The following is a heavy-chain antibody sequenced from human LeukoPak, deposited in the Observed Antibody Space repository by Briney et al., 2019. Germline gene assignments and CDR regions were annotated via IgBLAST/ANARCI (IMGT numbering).Heavy chain of an antibody. Sequence: GGSLRLSCAASGFTFSSYSMNWVRQAPGKGLEWVSYISSSSSTIYYADSVKGRFTISRDNAKNSLYLQMNSLRDGDTAVYYCASFFEYSSSSRAYYYYGMDVWGQGTTVIVSS. CDR1: GFTFSSYS. CDR3: ASFFEYSSSSRAYYYYGMDV. CDR2: ISSSSSTI. D-gene: IGHD6-6*01. J-gene: IGHJ6*02. V-gene: IGHV3-48*02.